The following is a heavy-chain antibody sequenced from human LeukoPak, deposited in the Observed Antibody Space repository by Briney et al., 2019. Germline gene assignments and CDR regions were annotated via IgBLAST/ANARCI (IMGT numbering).Heavy chain of an antibody. J-gene: IGHJ6*04. CDR2: IDSSGGYM. CDR1: GFTFNTYS. CDR3: AELGITTIGGV. Sequence: GALRLSCEASGFTFNTYSMNWARQAPGKGLEWVSSIDSSGGYMFYADSVKGRFIISRDNAKNSLYLQMNSLRAEDTAVYYCAELGITTIGGVWGKGATVTISS. V-gene: IGHV3-21*01. D-gene: IGHD3-10*02.